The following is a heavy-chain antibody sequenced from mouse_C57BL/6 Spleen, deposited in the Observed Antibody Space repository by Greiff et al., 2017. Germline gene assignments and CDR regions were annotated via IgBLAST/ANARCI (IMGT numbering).Heavy chain of an antibody. Sequence: QVQLQQSGAELVMPGASVKLSCKASGYTFTSYWMHWVKQRPGQGLEWIGEIDPSDSYTNYNQKFKGKSTLTVDKSSSTAYMQLSSLTSEDSAVYYCARSGGNYGGDYWGQGTTLTVSS. CDR2: IDPSDSYT. D-gene: IGHD2-1*01. V-gene: IGHV1-69*01. CDR3: ARSGGNYGGDY. CDR1: GYTFTSYW. J-gene: IGHJ2*01.